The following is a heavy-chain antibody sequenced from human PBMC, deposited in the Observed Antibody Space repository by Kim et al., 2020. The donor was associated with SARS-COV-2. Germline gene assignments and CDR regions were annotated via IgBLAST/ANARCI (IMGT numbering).Heavy chain of an antibody. J-gene: IGHJ4*02. Sequence: QKFQGRVTITADESTSTAYKELSSLRSEDTAVYYCARVPRLGYSYGMTDYWGQGTLVTVSS. CDR3: ARVPRLGYSYGMTDY. D-gene: IGHD5-18*01. V-gene: IGHV1-69*01.